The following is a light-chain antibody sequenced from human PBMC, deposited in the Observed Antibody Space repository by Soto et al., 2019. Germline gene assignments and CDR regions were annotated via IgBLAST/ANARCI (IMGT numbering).Light chain of an antibody. Sequence: QSVLTQPPSVSGAQGQRVTISCTGSSSNIGAGYDVHWYQQLPGTAHKLLIYGNSNRPSGVPDRFSGSKSGTSASLAITGLQAEDEADYYCQSYDSSLSGSYVFGTGTKVTVL. CDR1: SSNIGAGYD. CDR2: GNS. V-gene: IGLV1-40*01. CDR3: QSYDSSLSGSYV. J-gene: IGLJ1*01.